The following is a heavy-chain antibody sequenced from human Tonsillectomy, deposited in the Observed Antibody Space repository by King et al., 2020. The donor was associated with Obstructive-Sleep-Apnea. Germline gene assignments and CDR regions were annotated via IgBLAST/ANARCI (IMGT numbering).Heavy chain of an antibody. CDR3: ARLIAAEGSFDV. J-gene: IGHJ3*01. CDR2: IDWDDDK. CDR1: GFSLSTSGVS. V-gene: IGHV2-70*01. Sequence: TLKESGPALGKPTQTLTLACAFSGFSLSTSGVSVSWIRQPPGKALEWLALIDWDDDKYYSPSLETRLTISKDTSKNQVFLTMTNMDPVDTATYYGARLIAAEGSFDVWGQGTMVTVSS. D-gene: IGHD6-25*01.